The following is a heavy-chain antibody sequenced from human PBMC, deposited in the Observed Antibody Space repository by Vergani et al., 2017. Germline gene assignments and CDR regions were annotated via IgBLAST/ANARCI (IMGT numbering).Heavy chain of an antibody. CDR3: VRDSGYCTSXSCDYYYYYYMDV. D-gene: IGHD2-2*03. J-gene: IGHJ6*03. V-gene: IGHV3-30*03. Sequence: QVQVVESGGGVVRPGRSLRLSCAASGFSFSSYGMHWVRQAPGKGLEWVAVISYDGHDKYYADSVKGRFTVSRDNSKDTLYLQMNSLRTEDTAVFYCVRDSGYCTSXSCDYYYYYYMDVWGKGTTVTVSS. CDR2: ISYDGHDK. CDR1: GFSFSSYG.